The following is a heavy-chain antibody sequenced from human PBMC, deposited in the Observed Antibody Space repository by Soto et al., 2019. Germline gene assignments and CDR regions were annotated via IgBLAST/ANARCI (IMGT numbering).Heavy chain of an antibody. CDR2: IYYSGST. Sequence: SETLSLTCTVSGGSISSGGYYWSWTRQHPGKGLEWIGYIYYSGSTYYNPSLKSRVTISVDTSKNQFSLKLSSVTAADTAVYYCARTEQIAAAGGWFDPWGQGTLVTVSS. D-gene: IGHD6-13*01. CDR1: GGSISSGGYY. CDR3: ARTEQIAAAGGWFDP. J-gene: IGHJ5*02. V-gene: IGHV4-31*03.